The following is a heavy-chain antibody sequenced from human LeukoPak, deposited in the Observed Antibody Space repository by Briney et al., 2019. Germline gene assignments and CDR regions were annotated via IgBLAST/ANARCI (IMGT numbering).Heavy chain of an antibody. Sequence: SETLSLTCTVSGGSISPYYWSWIRQPPGKGLEWIGYIYYSGSTNYNPSLNSRVTISVDTSKNQFSLKLSSMTAADTAVYYCARHRGGGGSYPRVFDYWGRGNLVTASS. CDR2: IYYSGST. CDR1: GGSISPYY. CDR3: ARHRGGGGSYPRVFDY. D-gene: IGHD1-26*01. V-gene: IGHV4-59*08. J-gene: IGHJ4*02.